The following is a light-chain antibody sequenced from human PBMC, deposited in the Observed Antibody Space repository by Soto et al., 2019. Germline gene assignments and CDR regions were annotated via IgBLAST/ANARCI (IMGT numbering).Light chain of an antibody. J-gene: IGKJ5*01. V-gene: IGKV3-20*01. CDR1: QSVSSD. CDR2: GAS. CDR3: QQYGSSPIT. Sequence: EIVLSQSPGTLSLSPGERATLSCRASQSVSSDLAWYQQKPGQAPRLVIYGASSRATGIPDRFSGTGSETDFTLTISRLEPEDFAVYYCQQYGSSPITFGQGTRLEIK.